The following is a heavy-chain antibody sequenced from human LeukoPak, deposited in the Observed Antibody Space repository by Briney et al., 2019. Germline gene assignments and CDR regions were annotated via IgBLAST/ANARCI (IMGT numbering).Heavy chain of an antibody. CDR3: ARARLSMVRGVTSWFDP. D-gene: IGHD3-10*01. CDR2: MNPNSGNT. Sequence: ASVKVSCKASGYTFTSYDINWVRQDTGQGLEWMGWMNPNSGNTGYAQKFQGRVTMTRNTSISTAYMELSSLRSEDTAVYYCARARLSMVRGVTSWFDPWGQGTLVTVSS. CDR1: GYTFTSYD. V-gene: IGHV1-8*01. J-gene: IGHJ5*02.